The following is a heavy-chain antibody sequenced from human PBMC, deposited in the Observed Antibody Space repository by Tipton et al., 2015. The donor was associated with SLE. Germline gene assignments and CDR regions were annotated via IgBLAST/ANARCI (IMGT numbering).Heavy chain of an antibody. CDR2: IYYSGTT. CDR3: ARQGVSGRGFDI. Sequence: TLSLTCTVSGGSISSYYWSWIRQPPGKGLEWIGYIYYSGTTNYNPSLKRRVTISVDTSKNQFSLKLSSVTAADTAVYYCARQGVSGRGFDIWGQGTMVTVSS. V-gene: IGHV4-59*08. D-gene: IGHD1-26*01. CDR1: GGSISSYY. J-gene: IGHJ3*02.